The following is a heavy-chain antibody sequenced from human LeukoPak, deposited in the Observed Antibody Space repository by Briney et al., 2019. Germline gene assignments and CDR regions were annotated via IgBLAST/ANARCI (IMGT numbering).Heavy chain of an antibody. CDR3: ATVLGSGSYYKGDAFDI. Sequence: ASVKVSCKVSGYTLTELSMHWVRQAPGKGLEWMGGFDPEDGETIYAQKFQGRVTMTEDTSTDTAYMELSSLRSEDTAVYYCATVLGSGSYYKGDAFDIWGQGTMVTVSS. J-gene: IGHJ3*02. CDR2: FDPEDGET. CDR1: GYTLTELS. D-gene: IGHD3-10*01. V-gene: IGHV1-24*01.